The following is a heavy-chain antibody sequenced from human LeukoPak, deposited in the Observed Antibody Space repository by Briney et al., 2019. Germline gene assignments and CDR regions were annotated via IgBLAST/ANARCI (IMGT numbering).Heavy chain of an antibody. Sequence: GGSLRLSCAASGFTFSSYSMNWVRQAPGKGLEWVSSISSSSSYIYYADSVKGRFTISRDDAKKSLYLQMDSPRAEDTAVYFCARFAEVYYYVDVWGTGTTVIVSS. CDR3: ARFAEVYYYVDV. CDR2: ISSSSSYI. CDR1: GFTFSSYS. J-gene: IGHJ6*03. V-gene: IGHV3-21*01. D-gene: IGHD2-21*01.